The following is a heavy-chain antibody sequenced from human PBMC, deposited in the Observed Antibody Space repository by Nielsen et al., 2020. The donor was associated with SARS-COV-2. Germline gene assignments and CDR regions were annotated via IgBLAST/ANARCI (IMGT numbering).Heavy chain of an antibody. CDR2: IYYSGST. J-gene: IGHJ5*02. CDR3: ARQEAMDYDILTGYPGRFDP. CDR1: GGSISSYY. D-gene: IGHD3-9*01. V-gene: IGHV4-59*08. Sequence: SETLSLTCTVSGGSISSYYWSWIRQPPGKGLEWIGYIYYSGSTNYNPSLKSRVTISVDTSKNQFSLKLSSVTAADTAAYYCARQEAMDYDILTGYPGRFDPWGQGTLVTVSS.